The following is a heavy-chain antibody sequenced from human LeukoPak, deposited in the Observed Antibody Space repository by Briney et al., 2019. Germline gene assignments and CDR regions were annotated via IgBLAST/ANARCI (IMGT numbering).Heavy chain of an antibody. J-gene: IGHJ4*02. Sequence: GGSLRLSCAASGFTFSAYWMNWVRQAPGKGLEWVANINEDGSEKYYLDSVKGRFTISRDNAKNSLYLQMNSLRAEDTAVYYCASCWYSWGQGTLVTVSS. CDR2: INEDGSEK. CDR1: GFTFSAYW. CDR3: ASCWYS. D-gene: IGHD6-13*01. V-gene: IGHV3-7*01.